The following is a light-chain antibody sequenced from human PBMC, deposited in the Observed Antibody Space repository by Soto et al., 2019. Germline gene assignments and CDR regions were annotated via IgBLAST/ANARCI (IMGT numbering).Light chain of an antibody. J-gene: IGLJ3*02. V-gene: IGLV3-21*02. CDR3: QVWDTTSDHWM. CDR2: EDS. CDR1: NIGSRS. Sequence: SYELTQPPSVSVAPRQTSTITCGGNNIGSRSVHWYQQKSGQAPVLVVFEDSVRPSGSPERISGYNSGNTATLTISGVEAGDEADYYCQVWDTTSDHWMFGGGTKLTGL.